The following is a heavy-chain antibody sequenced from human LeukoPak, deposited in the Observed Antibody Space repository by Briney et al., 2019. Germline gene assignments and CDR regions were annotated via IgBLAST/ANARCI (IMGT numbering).Heavy chain of an antibody. CDR3: ARDHNQDGYNSVGFDY. D-gene: IGHD5-24*01. J-gene: IGHJ4*02. V-gene: IGHV3-21*01. CDR1: GFTFSSYS. Sequence: GGSLRLSCAASGFTFSSYSMNWVRQAPGKGLEWVSSISSSSSYIYYADSVKGRFTISRDNAKNSLYPQMNSLRAEDTAVYYCARDHNQDGYNSVGFDYWGQGTLVTVSS. CDR2: ISSSSSYI.